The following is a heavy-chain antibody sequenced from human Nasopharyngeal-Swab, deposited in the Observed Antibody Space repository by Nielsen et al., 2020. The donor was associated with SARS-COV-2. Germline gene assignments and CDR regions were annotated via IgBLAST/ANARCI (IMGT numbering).Heavy chain of an antibody. D-gene: IGHD5-12*01. Sequence: GESLKISCAASGFTFSTYAISWVRQAQGKGLEGVSVISGSDYSTHYADSVKGRFTISRDNSKNTVSLQMNSLRAEDTAIYYCAKDRDSGDDSDDYYHYYGMDVWGQGTTVTVSS. V-gene: IGHV3-23*01. CDR1: GFTFSTYA. CDR3: AKDRDSGDDSDDYYHYYGMDV. CDR2: ISGSDYST. J-gene: IGHJ6*02.